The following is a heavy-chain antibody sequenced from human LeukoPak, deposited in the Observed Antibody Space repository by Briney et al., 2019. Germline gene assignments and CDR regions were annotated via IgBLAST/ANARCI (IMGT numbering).Heavy chain of an antibody. D-gene: IGHD4-17*01. Sequence: SETLFLTCAVYGGSFSGYYWSWIRQPPGKGLEWIGEINHSGSTNYNPSLKSRVTISVDTSKNQFSLKLSSVTAADTAVYYCARGNKGASFPVTTYYYGMDVWGQGTTVTVSS. V-gene: IGHV4-34*01. CDR3: ARGNKGASFPVTTYYYGMDV. CDR1: GGSFSGYY. CDR2: INHSGST. J-gene: IGHJ6*02.